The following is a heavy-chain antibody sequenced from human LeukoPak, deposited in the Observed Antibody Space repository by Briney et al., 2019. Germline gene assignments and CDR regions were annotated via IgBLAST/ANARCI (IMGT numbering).Heavy chain of an antibody. Sequence: ASVKVSCKASGYTFTSYGISWVRQAPGQGLEWMGWISAYNGNTNYAQKLQGRVTMTTDTSTSTAYMELRSLRSDDTAVYYCAGGRHYDSSGYDLHYYYYYGMDVWDQGTTVTVSS. CDR2: ISAYNGNT. V-gene: IGHV1-18*01. CDR3: AGGRHYDSSGYDLHYYYYYGMDV. CDR1: GYTFTSYG. J-gene: IGHJ6*02. D-gene: IGHD3-22*01.